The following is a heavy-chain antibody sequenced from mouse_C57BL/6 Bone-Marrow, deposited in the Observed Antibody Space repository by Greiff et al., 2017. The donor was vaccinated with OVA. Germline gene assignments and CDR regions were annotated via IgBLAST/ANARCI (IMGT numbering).Heavy chain of an antibody. V-gene: IGHV1-69*01. CDR3: ARYEALYYDYDAWFAY. D-gene: IGHD2-4*01. CDR2: IDPSDSYT. CDR1: GYTFTSYW. Sequence: QVQLQQSGAELVMPGASVKLSCKASGYTFTSYWMHWVKQRPGQGLEWIGEIDPSDSYTNYNQKFKGKSTLTVDKSSSTAYMQLSSLTSEDSAVYYCARYEALYYDYDAWFAYWGQGTLVTVSA. J-gene: IGHJ3*01.